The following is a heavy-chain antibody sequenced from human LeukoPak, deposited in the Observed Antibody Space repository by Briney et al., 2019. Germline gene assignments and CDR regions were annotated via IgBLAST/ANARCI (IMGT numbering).Heavy chain of an antibody. CDR1: GFTFSNYA. CDR2: VIGSVAST. Sequence: SGGSLRLSCAASGFTFSNYAMSWVRQSPGKGLEWVSMVIGSVASTFYADSVKGRFTISRDNSKNTVYLQINSLRAEDTAVYYCGKTTAGYSSGQKPAWPVDYWGQGTLVTVSS. CDR3: GKTTAGYSSGQKPAWPVDY. J-gene: IGHJ4*02. D-gene: IGHD5-18*01. V-gene: IGHV3-23*01.